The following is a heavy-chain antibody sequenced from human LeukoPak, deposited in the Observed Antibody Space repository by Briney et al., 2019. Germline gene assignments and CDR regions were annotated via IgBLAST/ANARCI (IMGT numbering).Heavy chain of an antibody. CDR3: ARERYSGYDRDFDY. J-gene: IGHJ4*02. V-gene: IGHV1-2*02. CDR1: GYTFTGYY. Sequence: ASVKVSCKASGYTFTGYYMHWVRQAPGQGLEWMGWINPNSGGTNYAQKFQGRVTMTRDTSISTAYMELSRLRSDDTAVYYCARERYSGYDRDFDYWGQGALVTVSS. CDR2: INPNSGGT. D-gene: IGHD5-12*01.